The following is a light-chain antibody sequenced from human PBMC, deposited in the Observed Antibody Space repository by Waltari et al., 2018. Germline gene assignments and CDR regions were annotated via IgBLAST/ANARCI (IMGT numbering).Light chain of an antibody. J-gene: IGLJ3*02. CDR3: QTGGHGTWV. CDR2: VNRDGSH. Sequence: QLVLTQSPSASASLGASVKLTCTLSSGHSRNVIPWHQPQPGKGPRYLMKVNRDGSHSKGDEIPDRFSGSSSGAERYLTISSLQSEDEADYYCQTGGHGTWVFGGGTKLTVL. CDR1: SGHSRNV. V-gene: IGLV4-69*01.